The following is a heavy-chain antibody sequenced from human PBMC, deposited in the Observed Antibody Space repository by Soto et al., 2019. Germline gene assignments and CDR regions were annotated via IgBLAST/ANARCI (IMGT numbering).Heavy chain of an antibody. Sequence: ASVKVSCKASGGTFSSYAISWVRQAPGQGLEWMGGIIPIFGTANYAQKFQGRVTITADKSTSTAYMELSSLRSEDTAVYYCAREAAAGSNWFDPWGQGTLVTVSS. J-gene: IGHJ5*02. CDR1: GGTFSSYA. V-gene: IGHV1-69*06. D-gene: IGHD6-13*01. CDR3: AREAAAGSNWFDP. CDR2: IIPIFGTA.